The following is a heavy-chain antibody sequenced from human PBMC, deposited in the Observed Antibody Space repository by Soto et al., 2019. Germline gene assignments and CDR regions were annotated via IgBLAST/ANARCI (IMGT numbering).Heavy chain of an antibody. Sequence: SETLSLTCTVSGGSISSYYWSWIRQPPGKGLEWIGYIYYSGSTNYNPSLKSRVTISVDTSKNQFSLKLSSVTAADTAVYYCARRCSGGSCHYYYGMDVWGQGTTVTVSS. V-gene: IGHV4-59*12. CDR3: ARRCSGGSCHYYYGMDV. D-gene: IGHD2-15*01. CDR2: IYYSGST. J-gene: IGHJ6*02. CDR1: GGSISSYY.